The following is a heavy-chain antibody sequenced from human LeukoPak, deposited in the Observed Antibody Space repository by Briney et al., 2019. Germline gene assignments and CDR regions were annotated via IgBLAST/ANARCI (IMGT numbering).Heavy chain of an antibody. CDR2: INHSGST. J-gene: IGHJ5*02. V-gene: IGHV4-34*01. Sequence: SETLSLTCAVYGWSFSGYYWSWIRQPPGKGLEWVGEINHSGSTNYNPALKSRGSISVDTPNNQLSLKLSSVTAADTAVYYCARGPQLPGPPPRGPWFDPWGQGTLVTVSS. CDR1: GWSFSGYY. CDR3: ARGPQLPGPPPRGPWFDP. D-gene: IGHD5-24*01.